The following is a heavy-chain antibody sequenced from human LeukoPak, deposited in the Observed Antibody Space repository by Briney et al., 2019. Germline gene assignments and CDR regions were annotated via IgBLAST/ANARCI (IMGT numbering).Heavy chain of an antibody. D-gene: IGHD2-8*01. CDR2: IYTSGST. CDR1: GGSISSGSYY. Sequence: SQTLSLTCTVSGGSISSGSYYWSWIRQPAGKGLEWIGRIYTSGSTNYNPSLKSRVTISVDTSKNQFSLKLSSVTAADTAVYYCARDPLGYCTNGVRYSFDYWGQGTLVTVSS. V-gene: IGHV4-61*02. J-gene: IGHJ4*02. CDR3: ARDPLGYCTNGVRYSFDY.